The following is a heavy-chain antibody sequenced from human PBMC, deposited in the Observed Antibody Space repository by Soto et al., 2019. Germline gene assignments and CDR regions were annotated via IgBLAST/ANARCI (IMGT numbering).Heavy chain of an antibody. CDR1: GGSISSGGYS. J-gene: IGHJ4*02. Sequence: QLQLQESGSGLVKPSQTLSLTCAVSGGSISSGGYSWSWIRQPPGKGLEWIGYIYHSGSTYYNPSLKSRVTLSVDLSMIPFSLKLSSVTAADTAVYYCARDGSGSYYSYFDYWGQGTLVTVSS. V-gene: IGHV4-30-2*01. CDR2: IYHSGST. CDR3: ARDGSGSYYSYFDY. D-gene: IGHD3-10*01.